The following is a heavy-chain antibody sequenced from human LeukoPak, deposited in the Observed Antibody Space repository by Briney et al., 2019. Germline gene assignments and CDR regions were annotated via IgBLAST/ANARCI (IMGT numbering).Heavy chain of an antibody. Sequence: SETLSLTCTVSGGSISNYYWSWIRQPAGKGLEWIGRITIGGNNDYNPSLKSRVTMSADTSKNQFSLKLSSVTAADTAVYYCARGGYYDILTGYYIPYYMDVWGKGTTVTVSS. CDR1: GGSISNYY. CDR3: ARGGYYDILTGYYIPYYMDV. D-gene: IGHD3-9*01. J-gene: IGHJ6*03. CDR2: ITIGGNN. V-gene: IGHV4-4*07.